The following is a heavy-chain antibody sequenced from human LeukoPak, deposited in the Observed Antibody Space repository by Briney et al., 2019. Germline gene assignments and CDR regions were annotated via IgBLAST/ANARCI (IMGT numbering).Heavy chain of an antibody. Sequence: GGSLRLSCAASGFTFSNYWMHWVRQAPGKGLVWVSRINSDGSSTTYADSVKGRFTISRDNAKNTLYLQMNSLRAEDTAVYYCARLRGYSYGLDYWGQGTLVTVSS. CDR2: INSDGSST. V-gene: IGHV3-74*01. D-gene: IGHD5-18*01. CDR3: ARLRGYSYGLDY. CDR1: GFTFSNYW. J-gene: IGHJ4*02.